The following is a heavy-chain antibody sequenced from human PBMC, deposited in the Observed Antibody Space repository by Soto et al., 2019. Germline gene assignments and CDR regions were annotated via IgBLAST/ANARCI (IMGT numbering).Heavy chain of an antibody. CDR1: GGSISSSNW. V-gene: IGHV4-4*02. CDR2: IYYSGST. D-gene: IGHD5-18*01. Sequence: SDTLSLTSAVSGGSISSSNWWSWVRQPRGKGLELIGYIYYSGSTNYNPSLKSRVTISVDTSKNQFSLKLSSVTAADTAVYYCASTPSGYSYGYFYYGMDVWGQGTTVT. J-gene: IGHJ6*02. CDR3: ASTPSGYSYGYFYYGMDV.